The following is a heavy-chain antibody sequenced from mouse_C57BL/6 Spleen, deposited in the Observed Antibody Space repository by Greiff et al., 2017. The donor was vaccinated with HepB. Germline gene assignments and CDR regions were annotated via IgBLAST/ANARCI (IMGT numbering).Heavy chain of an antibody. CDR1: GYTFTDYE. J-gene: IGHJ3*01. D-gene: IGHD2-4*01. CDR2: IDPETGGT. V-gene: IGHV1-15*01. Sequence: QVHVKQSGAELVRPGASVTLSCKASGYTFTDYEMHWVKQTPVHGLEWIGAIDPETGGTAYNQKFKGKAILTADKSSSTAYMELRSLTSEDSAVYYCTRDVYYDYDVGAYWGQGTLVTVSA. CDR3: TRDVYYDYDVGAY.